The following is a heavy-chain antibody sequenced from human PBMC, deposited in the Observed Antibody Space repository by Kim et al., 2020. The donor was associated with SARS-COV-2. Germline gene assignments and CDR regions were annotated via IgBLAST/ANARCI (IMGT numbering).Heavy chain of an antibody. CDR2: IYYSGST. V-gene: IGHV4-59*13. Sequence: SETLSLTCTVSGGSISSYYWSWIRQPPGKGLEWIGYIYYSGSTNYNPSLKSRVTISVDTSKNQFSLKLSSVTAADTAVYYCAGWGWFGELLWDYWGQGTLVTVSS. D-gene: IGHD3-10*01. J-gene: IGHJ4*02. CDR1: GGSISSYY. CDR3: AGWGWFGELLWDY.